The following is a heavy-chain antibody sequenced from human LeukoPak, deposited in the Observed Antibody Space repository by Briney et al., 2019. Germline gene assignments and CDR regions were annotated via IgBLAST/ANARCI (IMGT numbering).Heavy chain of an antibody. V-gene: IGHV4-4*02. J-gene: IGHJ4*02. Sequence: PSGTLSLTCAVSGGSSSSSSWWSWVRQPPGKGLEWIGEISDSGNTNYSPSLKSRVSMSADKSKNQISLKLSSVTAADTAVYYCARGAGAADFWGQGALVTVSS. CDR2: ISDSGNT. D-gene: IGHD1-26*01. CDR3: ARGAGAADF. CDR1: GGSSSSSSW.